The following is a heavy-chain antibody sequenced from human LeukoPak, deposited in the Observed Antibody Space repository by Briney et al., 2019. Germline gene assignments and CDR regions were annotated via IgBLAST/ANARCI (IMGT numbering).Heavy chain of an antibody. D-gene: IGHD4-17*01. CDR1: GFTFSSYW. Sequence: GGSLRLSCAASGFTFSSYWMSWVRQAPGKGLEWVANIKQDGSEKCYVDSVKGRFTISRDNAKNSLYLQMNSLRAEDTDVYYCARDINAGTDYGDYKSPYYYYFYYMDVWGKGTTVTVSS. CDR2: IKQDGSEK. J-gene: IGHJ6*03. V-gene: IGHV3-7*01. CDR3: ARDINAGTDYGDYKSPYYYYFYYMDV.